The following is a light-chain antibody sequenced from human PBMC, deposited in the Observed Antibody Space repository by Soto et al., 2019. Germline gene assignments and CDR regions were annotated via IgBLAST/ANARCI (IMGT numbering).Light chain of an antibody. Sequence: DIVMTQSPLTLPVTPGEPASISCRSSQSLLHSNRYNALDWYLQKPGQSPQLLIYLGSNRASGVPGRFRGSGSGTDFTLTISRVEPEDVGVYYCMQALQTPWTFGQGTKVEIK. J-gene: IGKJ1*01. CDR1: QSLLHSNRYNA. CDR2: LGS. CDR3: MQALQTPWT. V-gene: IGKV2-28*01.